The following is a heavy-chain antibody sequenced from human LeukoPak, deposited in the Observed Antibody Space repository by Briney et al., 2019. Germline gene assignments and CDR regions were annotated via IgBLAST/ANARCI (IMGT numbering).Heavy chain of an antibody. Sequence: SETLSLTCAVYGGSFSGYYWSWIRQPPGKGLEWIGEINHSGSTNYNPSLKSRVTISVDTSKNQFSLKLSSVTAADTAVYYCAREDSSSSTCTYWGQGTLVTVSS. CDR2: INHSGST. CDR3: AREDSSSSTCTY. J-gene: IGHJ4*02. V-gene: IGHV4-34*01. CDR1: GGSFSGYY. D-gene: IGHD6-6*01.